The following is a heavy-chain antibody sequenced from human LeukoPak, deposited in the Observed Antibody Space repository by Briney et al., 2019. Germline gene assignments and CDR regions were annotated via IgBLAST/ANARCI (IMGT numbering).Heavy chain of an antibody. V-gene: IGHV4-34*01. D-gene: IGHD3-10*01. CDR3: ARASRITMVRGDIQGRFDY. Sequence: SETLSLTCAVYGGSFSGYYWSWIRQPPGKGLEWIGEINHSGSTNYNPSLKSRVTISVDTSKNQCSLKLSSVTAADTAVYYCARASRITMVRGDIQGRFDYWGQGTLVTVSS. CDR1: GGSFSGYY. J-gene: IGHJ4*02. CDR2: INHSGST.